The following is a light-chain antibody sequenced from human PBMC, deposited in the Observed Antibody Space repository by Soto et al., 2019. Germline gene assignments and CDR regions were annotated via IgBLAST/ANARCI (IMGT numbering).Light chain of an antibody. CDR1: SSDVGGYNY. CDR3: SSYTSSSTLYV. V-gene: IGLV2-14*01. Sequence: QSVLTQPASVSGSPGQSITLSCTGTSSDVGGYNYVSWYQQYPGKAPKLMIYDVSNRPSGISNRFSGSKSGNTASLTISGLQADDEADYYCSSYTSSSTLYVFGTGTKVTVL. CDR2: DVS. J-gene: IGLJ1*01.